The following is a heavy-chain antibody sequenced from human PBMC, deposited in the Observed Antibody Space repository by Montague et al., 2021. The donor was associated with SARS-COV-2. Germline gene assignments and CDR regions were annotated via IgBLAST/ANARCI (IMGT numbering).Heavy chain of an antibody. Sequence: SETLXLTCTVSGGSISSYYWSWIRQPPGKGLEWIGYIYYSGSTNYNPSLKSRVTISVDTSKNQFSLKLSSVTAADTAVYYCARLEAGDCSGGSCYSSWFDPWGQGTLVTVSS. V-gene: IGHV4-59*08. D-gene: IGHD2-15*01. CDR1: GGSISSYY. CDR2: IYYSGST. J-gene: IGHJ5*02. CDR3: ARLEAGDCSGGSCYSSWFDP.